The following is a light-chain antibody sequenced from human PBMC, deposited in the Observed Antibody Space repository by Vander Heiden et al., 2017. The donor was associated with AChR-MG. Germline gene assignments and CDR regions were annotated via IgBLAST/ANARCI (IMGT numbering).Light chain of an antibody. V-gene: IGLV3-1*01. Sequence: SYELTQSPSISVSPGQTASITCSGDKLGEKYACWYQQKQGQSPVLVIYQDTKRPSGIPERFSGSNSGNTATLTISGTQAMDEAVYYCQAWDSSTVVFGGGTKLTVL. J-gene: IGLJ2*01. CDR3: QAWDSSTVV. CDR1: KLGEKY. CDR2: QDT.